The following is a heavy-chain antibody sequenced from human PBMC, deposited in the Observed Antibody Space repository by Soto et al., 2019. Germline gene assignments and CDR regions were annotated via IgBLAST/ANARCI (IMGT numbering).Heavy chain of an antibody. Sequence: VQLVQSEAEVKKPGASVKVSCKPSGSTFSSFLITWVRQAPGQGLEWVGRIRVQNGDTRYAQRIQGRVAMTTYTSTSTAYMELRGLTSDDTAVYYGARDWGGQLGIDICGQGTLVTVSS. D-gene: IGHD1-1*01. CDR1: GSTFSSFL. J-gene: IGHJ5*02. V-gene: IGHV1-18*01. CDR2: IRVQNGDT. CDR3: ARDWGGQLGIDI.